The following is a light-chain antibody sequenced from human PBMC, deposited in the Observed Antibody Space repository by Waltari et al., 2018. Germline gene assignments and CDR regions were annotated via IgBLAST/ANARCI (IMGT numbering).Light chain of an antibody. J-gene: IGKJ1*01. V-gene: IGKV4-1*01. CDR3: QQYYAAPWT. Sequence: DIVMTQSPDSLAVSLGERATINCKSSQSVLYSSNNKSYLSWFQQKPGQPPKLLFYWASTRESGVPDRFSGSGSGTDFTLTISSLQAEDVAVYYCQQYYAAPWTFGQGTMEEIK. CDR1: QSVLYSSNNKSY. CDR2: WAS.